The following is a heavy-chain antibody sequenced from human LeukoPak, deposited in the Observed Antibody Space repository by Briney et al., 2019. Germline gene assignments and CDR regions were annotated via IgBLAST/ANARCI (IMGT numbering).Heavy chain of an antibody. CDR2: ISYDGSNK. J-gene: IGHJ4*02. Sequence: GGTLRLSCAASGFTFSSYAMHWGGEAPGKGLEGGAVISYDGSNKYYADSVKGRFTISRDNSKKTLYLQMNSLRAEATAVSYCARLVVVAATVDYWGQGTLVTVSS. D-gene: IGHD2-15*01. CDR3: ARLVVVAATVDY. V-gene: IGHV3-30-3*01. CDR1: GFTFSSYA.